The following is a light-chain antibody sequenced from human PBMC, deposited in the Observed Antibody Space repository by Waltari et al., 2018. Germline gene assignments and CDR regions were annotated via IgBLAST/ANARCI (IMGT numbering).Light chain of an antibody. CDR1: DSDVGAYDF. CDR2: ELS. Sequence: QSALTQPASVSGSPGQSITISCSGTDSDVGAYDFVSWYQQNPGKAPHLIIYELSKRPSGISNRVSASKSGNTASLTISGLQAEDEADYYCSSYTTSSAPGVFGTGTRVTVL. J-gene: IGLJ1*01. V-gene: IGLV2-14*01. CDR3: SSYTTSSAPGV.